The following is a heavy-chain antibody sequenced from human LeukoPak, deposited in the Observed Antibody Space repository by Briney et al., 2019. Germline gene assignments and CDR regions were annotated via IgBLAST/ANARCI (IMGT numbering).Heavy chain of an antibody. D-gene: IGHD1-26*01. V-gene: IGHV4-4*07. J-gene: IGHJ4*02. Sequence: SETLSLTCTVSGGSISDYYWSWIRQPAEKGLECIGRVYTSGGIDYNPSFKSRVTLSVDKSKNQFFLKLTSVTAADTAVYYCAGSDYWGQGTLVTVSS. CDR3: AGSDY. CDR1: GGSISDYY. CDR2: VYTSGGI.